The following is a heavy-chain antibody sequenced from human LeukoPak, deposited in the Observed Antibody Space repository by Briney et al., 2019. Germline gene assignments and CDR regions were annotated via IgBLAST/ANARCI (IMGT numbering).Heavy chain of an antibody. J-gene: IGHJ4*02. Sequence: ASVKVSCKASGYTFTSYGISWVRQAPGQGLEWMGWISAYNGNTNYAQKLQGRVTMTTDTSTSTAYMELSSLRSEDTAVYYCARGPNYGGKGGEGRYWGQGTLVTVSS. CDR3: ARGPNYGGKGGEGRY. CDR2: ISAYNGNT. V-gene: IGHV1-18*01. CDR1: GYTFTSYG. D-gene: IGHD4-23*01.